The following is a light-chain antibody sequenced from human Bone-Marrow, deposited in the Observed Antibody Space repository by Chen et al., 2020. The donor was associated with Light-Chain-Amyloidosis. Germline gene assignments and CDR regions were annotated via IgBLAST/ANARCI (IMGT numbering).Light chain of an antibody. J-gene: IGLJ3*02. CDR2: DDS. CDR1: NMGSTS. CDR3: QVWDRSSDRPV. Sequence: SYVLTQPSSVSVATGQTAMIACGGNNMGSTSVHWYQQTPGQAPLLVVYDDSDRPSGIPERLSGSNSGNTATLTISRVEAGDEADYYCQVWDRSSDRPVFGGGTKLTVL. V-gene: IGLV3-21*02.